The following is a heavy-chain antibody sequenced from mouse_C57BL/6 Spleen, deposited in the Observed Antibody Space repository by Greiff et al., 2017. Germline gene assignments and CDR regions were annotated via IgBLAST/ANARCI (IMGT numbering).Heavy chain of an antibody. V-gene: IGHV1-55*01. CDR3: ARDSTVPKDY. CDR2: IYPGSGST. Sequence: VQLQQPGAELVKPGASVKMSCKASGYTFTSYWIPWVKQRPGQGLEWIGYIYPGSGSTNYTEKFKSKATLTADTSSSTAYMQLSSLTSEDSAVYYCARDSTVPKDYWGQGTSVTVSS. J-gene: IGHJ4*01. D-gene: IGHD2-10*02. CDR1: GYTFTSYW.